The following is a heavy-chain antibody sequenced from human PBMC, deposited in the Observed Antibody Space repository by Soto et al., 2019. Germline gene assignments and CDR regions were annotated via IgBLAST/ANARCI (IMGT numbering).Heavy chain of an antibody. CDR1: GFTFSIYA. V-gene: IGHV3-23*01. D-gene: IGHD3-22*01. J-gene: IGHJ5*02. Sequence: PGGSLRLSCAASGFTFSIYAMSWVRQAPGKGLEWVSAISGSGGSTYYADSVKGRFTISRDNSKNTLYLQMNSLRAEDTAVYYCAKDLLYYDSSGYYFDPWGQGTLVTVSS. CDR3: AKDLLYYDSSGYYFDP. CDR2: ISGSGGST.